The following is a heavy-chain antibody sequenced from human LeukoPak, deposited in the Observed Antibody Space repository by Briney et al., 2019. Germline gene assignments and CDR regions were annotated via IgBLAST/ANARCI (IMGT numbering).Heavy chain of an antibody. J-gene: IGHJ5*02. D-gene: IGHD2-2*01. CDR3: ARGRGPAAKARFDP. CDR1: GYTFTGYY. CDR2: INPNSGGT. V-gene: IGHV1-2*06. Sequence: ASVKVSCKASGYTFTGYYMHWVRQAPGQGLEWMGRINPNSGGTNYAQKFQGRVTITRNTSISTAYMELSSLRSEDTAVYYCARGRGPAAKARFDPWGQGTLVTVSS.